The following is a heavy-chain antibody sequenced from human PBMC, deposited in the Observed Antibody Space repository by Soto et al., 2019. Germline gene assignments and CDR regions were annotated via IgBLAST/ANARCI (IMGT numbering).Heavy chain of an antibody. V-gene: IGHV4-39*01. CDR2: VYYRGRS. CDR3: VSQRTSVLTQAYFDY. Sequence: LSETLSLTCTFSGGSVSNSNYYWGWIRQPPGKGLEWIGSVYYRGRSYSKSSVKSRVTISVDTSKNQFSLNLNSVTASDTAVYFCVSQRTSVLTQAYFDYWGPGALVTVSS. J-gene: IGHJ4*02. CDR1: GGSVSNSNYY. D-gene: IGHD2-8*01.